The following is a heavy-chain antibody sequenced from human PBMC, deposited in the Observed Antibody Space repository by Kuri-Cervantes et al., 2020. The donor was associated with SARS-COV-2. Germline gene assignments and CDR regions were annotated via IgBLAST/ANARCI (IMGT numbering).Heavy chain of an antibody. D-gene: IGHD2-8*02. CDR1: GGSIRSSSYY. J-gene: IGHJ6*02. CDR3: ARHLWSDGMDV. Sequence: GSLRLSCTVSGGSIRSSSYYWGWIRQPPGKGLEWIGSIYYSGSTYYNPSLKSRVTISVDTSKNQFSLKLSSVTAADTAVYYCARHLWSDGMDVWGQGTTVTVSS. CDR2: IYYSGST. V-gene: IGHV4-39*01.